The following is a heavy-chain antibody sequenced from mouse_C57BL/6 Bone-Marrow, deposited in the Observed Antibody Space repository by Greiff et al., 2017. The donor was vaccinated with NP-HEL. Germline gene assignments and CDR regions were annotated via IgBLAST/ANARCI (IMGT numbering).Heavy chain of an antibody. Sequence: VQLQQSGAELARPGASVKLSCKASGYTFTSYGISWVKQRTGQGLEWIGEIYPRSGNTYYNEKFKGKATLTADKSSSTAYMELRSLTSEDSAVYFCARSWLLRGYFDVWGTGTTVTVSS. J-gene: IGHJ1*03. V-gene: IGHV1-81*01. CDR3: ARSWLLRGYFDV. D-gene: IGHD2-3*01. CDR1: GYTFTSYG. CDR2: IYPRSGNT.